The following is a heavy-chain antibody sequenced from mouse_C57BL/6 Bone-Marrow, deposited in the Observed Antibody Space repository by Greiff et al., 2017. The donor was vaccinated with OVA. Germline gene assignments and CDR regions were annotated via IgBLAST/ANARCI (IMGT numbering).Heavy chain of an antibody. Sequence: KLVESGGGLVKPGGSLKLSCAASGFTFSSYAMSWVRQTPEKRLEWVATISDGGSYTYYPDNVKGRFTISRDNAKNNLYLQMSHLKSEDTAMYYCAREWNWDWYFDVWGTGTTVTVSS. CDR3: AREWNWDWYFDV. V-gene: IGHV5-4*01. CDR2: ISDGGSYT. D-gene: IGHD4-1*01. J-gene: IGHJ1*03. CDR1: GFTFSSYA.